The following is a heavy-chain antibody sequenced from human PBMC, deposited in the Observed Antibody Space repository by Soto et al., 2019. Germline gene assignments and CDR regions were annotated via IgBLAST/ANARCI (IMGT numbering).Heavy chain of an antibody. D-gene: IGHD1-26*01. J-gene: IGHJ4*02. V-gene: IGHV3-72*01. CDR2: TKNKANRYTT. Sequence: GSLRLSCAASGFTLSDHYMDWVRQAPGKGLEWVGRTKNKANRYTTEYAASVNGRFTISRDDSKNSLYLQMNSLKTEDTAVYYCARWVSGSPDNWGQGTLVTVSS. CDR3: ARWVSGSPDN. CDR1: GFTLSDHY.